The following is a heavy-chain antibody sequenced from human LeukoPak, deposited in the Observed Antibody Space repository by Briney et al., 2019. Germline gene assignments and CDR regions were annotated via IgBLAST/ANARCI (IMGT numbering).Heavy chain of an antibody. Sequence: GGSLSLSCAVSGFTFSSYSMTWVRQAPGKGLKCVSAISSSSRFIYYTASVKGRVTISRDNAKNSLYLKMNSLRAEDTAVYYCARDPPPYCGGDCYNWGQGTLVTVSS. V-gene: IGHV3-21*01. CDR1: GFTFSSYS. D-gene: IGHD2-21*02. CDR3: ARDPPPYCGGDCYN. J-gene: IGHJ4*02. CDR2: ISSSSRFI.